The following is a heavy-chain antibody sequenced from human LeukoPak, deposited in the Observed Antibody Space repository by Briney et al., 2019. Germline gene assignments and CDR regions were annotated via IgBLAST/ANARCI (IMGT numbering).Heavy chain of an antibody. V-gene: IGHV3-23*01. J-gene: IGHJ4*02. CDR2: ISAGADAT. Sequence: PGGSLRLSCAASGLPFSNYALCWVRQAPGKGLEWVSCISAGADATYYADPVTGRFTISRDNSNNRLFQQMSSLRAEDTAVYYCAVRGIYGYSYWGFFDYWGQGTLVTVSS. CDR1: GLPFSNYA. D-gene: IGHD3-22*01. CDR3: AVRGIYGYSYWGFFDY.